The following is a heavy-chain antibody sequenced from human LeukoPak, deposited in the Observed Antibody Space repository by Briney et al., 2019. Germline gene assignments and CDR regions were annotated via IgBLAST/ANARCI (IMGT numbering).Heavy chain of an antibody. V-gene: IGHV4-34*01. CDR3: ASSAKRRSRGYSYGYSNWFDP. CDR1: GGSFSGYY. CDR2: INHSGST. D-gene: IGHD5-18*01. Sequence: SETLSLTCAVYGGSFSGYYWSWIRQPPGKGLEWIGEINHSGSTNYNPSLKSRVTISVDTSKNQFSLKLSSVTAADTAVYYCASSAKRRSRGYSYGYSNWFDPWGQGTLVTDSS. J-gene: IGHJ5*02.